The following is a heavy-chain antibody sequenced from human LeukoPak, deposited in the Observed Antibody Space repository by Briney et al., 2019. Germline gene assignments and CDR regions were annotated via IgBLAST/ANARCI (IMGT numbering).Heavy chain of an antibody. Sequence: PGGSLRLSCAASGFTFSDYYMSWIRQAPGKGLEGVSYISSSGSTIYYADSVKGRFTISRDNAKNSLYLQMNSLRAEDTAVYYCATYGSGSPYTYYYYYYMDVWGKGTTVTVSS. CDR2: ISSSGSTI. D-gene: IGHD3-10*01. V-gene: IGHV3-11*01. CDR1: GFTFSDYY. CDR3: ATYGSGSPYTYYYYYYMDV. J-gene: IGHJ6*03.